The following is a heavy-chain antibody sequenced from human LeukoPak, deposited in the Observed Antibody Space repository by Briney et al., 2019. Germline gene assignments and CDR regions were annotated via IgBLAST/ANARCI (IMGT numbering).Heavy chain of an antibody. CDR3: GRDRHWNQGNFDY. Sequence: ASVKVSCKAFGYTITGYYIHWVGQAPGQGLEWMGWINPNNGGTNSAQKFQGRVTMTRDTSIGTAYMELNRLTYDDTAVYYCGRDRHWNQGNFDYWGQGTLVTVSS. V-gene: IGHV1-2*02. CDR1: GYTITGYY. D-gene: IGHD1-1*01. J-gene: IGHJ4*02. CDR2: INPNNGGT.